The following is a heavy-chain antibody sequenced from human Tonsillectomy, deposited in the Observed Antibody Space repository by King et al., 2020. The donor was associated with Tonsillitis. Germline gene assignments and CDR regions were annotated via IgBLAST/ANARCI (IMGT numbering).Heavy chain of an antibody. CDR1: GYSFPNYW. Sequence: VQLVESGAEVKKPGESLKISCKGSGYSFPNYWIGWVRQMPGKGLEGMGIIYPGDSDTRYSPSFQGQVTLSADKSINTAYLQWSSLKASDTAIYYCARRISVYDSGGPNLDYWGQGTLVTVSS. CDR3: ARRISVYDSGGPNLDY. D-gene: IGHD3-22*01. CDR2: IYPGDSDT. J-gene: IGHJ4*02. V-gene: IGHV5-51*03.